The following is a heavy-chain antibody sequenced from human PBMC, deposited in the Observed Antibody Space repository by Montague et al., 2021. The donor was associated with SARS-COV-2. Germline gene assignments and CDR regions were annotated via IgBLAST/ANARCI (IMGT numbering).Heavy chain of an antibody. CDR2: LIYSGST. Sequence: SETLSLTCTVSGGSISSSSYSWGWIRQPPGMGLEWIGSLIYSGSTYYNPSLKSRVTISVDTSKNQFSLKLSSVTAADAVVYYCARLRDIVVVPSAFDPGGQGTLVTVSS. CDR1: GGSISSSSYS. D-gene: IGHD2-2*01. V-gene: IGHV4-39*01. CDR3: ARLRDIVVVPSAFDP. J-gene: IGHJ5*02.